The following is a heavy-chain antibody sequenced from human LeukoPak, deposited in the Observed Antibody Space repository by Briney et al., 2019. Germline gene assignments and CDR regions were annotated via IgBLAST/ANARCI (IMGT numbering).Heavy chain of an antibody. CDR1: GYTFTSYG. J-gene: IGHJ4*02. CDR3: ARERDSWDLLNW. V-gene: IGHV1-8*02. Sequence: GASVKVSCKASGYTFTSYGINCGRQAPGQGREWMGWMNPDSGNTGYAQKFQGRVTMTRDISISTAYMELSSLTSEDTAVYYCARERDSWDLLNWGGQGTLVTVSS. D-gene: IGHD1-26*01. CDR2: MNPDSGNT.